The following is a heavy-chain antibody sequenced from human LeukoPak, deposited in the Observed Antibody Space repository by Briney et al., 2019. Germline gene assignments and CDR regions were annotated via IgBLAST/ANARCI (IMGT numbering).Heavy chain of an antibody. CDR2: ISRSADIT. D-gene: IGHD6-6*01. J-gene: IGHJ4*02. V-gene: IGHV3-23*01. CDR1: GFTFSTYA. Sequence: GGSLRLSCAASGFTFSTYAMSWVRQAPGKGLEWVSAISRSADITYYADSVKGRFSISRDNSKNTLYLQMNSLRAEDTAVYYRAKDPYRVQHSSSSPDYWGQGTLVTVSS. CDR3: AKDPYRVQHSSSSPDY.